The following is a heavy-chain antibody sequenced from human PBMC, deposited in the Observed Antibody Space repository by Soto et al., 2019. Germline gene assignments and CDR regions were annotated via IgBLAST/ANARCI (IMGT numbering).Heavy chain of an antibody. V-gene: IGHV3-48*03. D-gene: IGHD4-17*01. CDR1: GFTFSSYE. CDR2: ISSSGSTI. Sequence: EVQLVESGGGLVQPGGSLRLSCAASGFTFSSYEMNWVRQAPGKGLEWVSYISSSGSTIYYADSVKGRFTISRDNAKNSLYLQMDSLRAEDTAVYYCARDPPYGDYFGYWGQGTLVTVSS. CDR3: ARDPPYGDYFGY. J-gene: IGHJ4*02.